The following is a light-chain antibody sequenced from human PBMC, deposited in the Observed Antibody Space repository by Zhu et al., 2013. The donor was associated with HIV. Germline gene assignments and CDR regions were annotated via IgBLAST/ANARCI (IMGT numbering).Light chain of an antibody. Sequence: EIVLTQSPGTLSLSPGERATLSCRASQSISRNSLAWYQQKPGQAPRLLIYLASTRATGIPDRFSGSGSGTDFSLTISRLEPDDFAVYYCQQYGDSPITFGQGTRLQIK. CDR3: QQYGDSPIT. J-gene: IGKJ5*01. V-gene: IGKV3-20*01. CDR1: QSISRNS. CDR2: LAS.